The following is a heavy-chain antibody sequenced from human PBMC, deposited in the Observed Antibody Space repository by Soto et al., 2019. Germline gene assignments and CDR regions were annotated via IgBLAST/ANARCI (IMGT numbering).Heavy chain of an antibody. J-gene: IGHJ4*02. Sequence: EVQLVESGGGLVKPGGSLRLSCAASGFTFSTYTMNWVRQAPGKGLEWVSSISTSSTYIYYADSVKGRFTISRDNARNSLFLQMKSLRAEDTAVYYCARDLEVAVAGTFDYWGQGTLVTVSS. V-gene: IGHV3-21*01. D-gene: IGHD6-19*01. CDR1: GFTFSTYT. CDR2: ISTSSTYI. CDR3: ARDLEVAVAGTFDY.